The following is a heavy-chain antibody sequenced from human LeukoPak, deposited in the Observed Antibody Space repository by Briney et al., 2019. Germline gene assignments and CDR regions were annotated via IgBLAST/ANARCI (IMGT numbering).Heavy chain of an antibody. CDR3: ARAYHYDILTGYWDYYYMDV. D-gene: IGHD3-9*01. CDR2: INHSGST. CDR1: GGSFSGYY. V-gene: IGHV4-34*01. Sequence: SETLSLTCAVYGGSFSGYYWSWIRQPPGKGLEWIGEINHSGSTNYNPSLKSRVTISVDTSKNQFSLKLSSVTAADTAVYYCARAYHYDILTGYWDYYYMDVWGKGTTVTVSS. J-gene: IGHJ6*03.